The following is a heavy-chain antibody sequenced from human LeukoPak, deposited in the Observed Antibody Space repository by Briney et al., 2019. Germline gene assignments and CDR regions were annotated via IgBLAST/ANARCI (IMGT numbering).Heavy chain of an antibody. CDR3: ARHSLGTGASYTNFDY. J-gene: IGHJ4*02. V-gene: IGHV4-59*08. Sequence: PSETLSLTCTVSGGSISSYYWSWIRLTPGKGLEWIAYVFYRGDTKTNPSLQSRVTISLDTSKNQFSLKLTSVTAADTAVYYCARHSLGTGASYTNFDYWGQGSLVTVSS. CDR2: VFYRGDT. D-gene: IGHD4/OR15-4a*01. CDR1: GGSISSYY.